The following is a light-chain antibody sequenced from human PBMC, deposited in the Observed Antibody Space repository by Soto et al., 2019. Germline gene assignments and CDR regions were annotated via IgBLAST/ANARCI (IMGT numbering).Light chain of an antibody. CDR3: HQYASSPLT. J-gene: IGKJ4*01. V-gene: IGKV3D-20*01. CDR2: GAS. Sequence: ENVLTQSPATLSLSPGERATLSCGASHSVGRDYLAWYQQKPGLAPRLLIHGASIRATGIPDRFSGSGSGTDFTLIINRLEPEDFAVYFCHQYASSPLTFGGGTEVEI. CDR1: HSVGRDY.